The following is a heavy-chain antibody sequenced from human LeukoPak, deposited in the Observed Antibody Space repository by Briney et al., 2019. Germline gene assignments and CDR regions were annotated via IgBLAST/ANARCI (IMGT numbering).Heavy chain of an antibody. V-gene: IGHV3-21*01. CDR1: GFTFSSYT. Sequence: PGGSLRLSCAASGFTFSSYTMKWVRQAPGKGLEWVSSISSSSYIYYADSVKGRFTISRDNAKNTLYLQMNSLRAEDTAVYYCARRSAAKDAFDIWGQGTMVTVSS. CDR3: ARRSAAKDAFDI. CDR2: ISSSSYI. D-gene: IGHD6-25*01. J-gene: IGHJ3*02.